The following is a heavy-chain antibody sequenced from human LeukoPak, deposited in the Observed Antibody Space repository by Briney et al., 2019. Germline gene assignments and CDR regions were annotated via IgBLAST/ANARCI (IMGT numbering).Heavy chain of an antibody. CDR2: IYHSGST. V-gene: IGHV4-38-2*02. CDR1: GYSISSGYY. J-gene: IGHJ4*02. Sequence: TSETLSLTCTVSGYSISSGYYWGWIRPPPGKGLEWIGSIYHSGSTYYNPSLKSRVTVSVDTSKNQFSLKLTSMTAAETAVYYCARSATVTTGYFDYWGQGALVTVSS. CDR3: ARSATVTTGYFDY. D-gene: IGHD4-17*01.